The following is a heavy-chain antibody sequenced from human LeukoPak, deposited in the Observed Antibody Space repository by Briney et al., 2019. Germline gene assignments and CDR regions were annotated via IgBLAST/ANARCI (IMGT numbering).Heavy chain of an antibody. CDR2: LNPSGGST. CDR3: ARDRLVRGWFDP. CDR1: GGTFSSYA. V-gene: IGHV1-46*01. Sequence: ASVEVSCKASGGTFSSYAISWVRQAPGQGLEWMGILNPSGGSTSYAQKFQGRVTMTRDMSTSTVYMELSSLRSEDTAVYYCARDRLVRGWFDPWGQGTLVTVSS. D-gene: IGHD4-23*01. J-gene: IGHJ5*02.